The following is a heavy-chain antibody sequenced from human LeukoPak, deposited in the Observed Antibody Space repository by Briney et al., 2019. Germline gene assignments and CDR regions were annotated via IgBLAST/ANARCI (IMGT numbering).Heavy chain of an antibody. J-gene: IGHJ4*02. D-gene: IGHD6-13*01. CDR2: IIPILGIA. CDR3: ARSRGSSWYDY. V-gene: IGHV1-69*04. Sequence: SVKVSCKASGGTFSSYAISWVRQAPGQGLEWMGRIIPILGIANYAQKFQGRVTITADKSTSTAYMELSSLRSEDTAVYYCARSRGSSWYDYWGQGTLVTVSS. CDR1: GGTFSSYA.